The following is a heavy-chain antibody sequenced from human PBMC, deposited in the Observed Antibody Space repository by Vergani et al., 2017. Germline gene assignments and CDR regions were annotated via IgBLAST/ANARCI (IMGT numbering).Heavy chain of an antibody. V-gene: IGHV3-53*02. CDR1: GFSVSNNY. Sequence: EVQLVETGGGLIQPGGSLRLSCVVSGFSVSNNYMSWVRHRPGKGLEWVSFIFTGGTTYYEDSVKGRFTISRDNSKNTVHLQMNSLTAEDTAVYYCAKICNWDDSYFYCMDVWGKGTTVTVSS. CDR2: IFTGGTT. CDR3: AKICNWDDSYFYCMDV. J-gene: IGHJ6*03. D-gene: IGHD1-1*01.